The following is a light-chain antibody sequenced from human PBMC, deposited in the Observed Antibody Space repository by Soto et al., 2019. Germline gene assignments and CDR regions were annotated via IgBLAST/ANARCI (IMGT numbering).Light chain of an antibody. V-gene: IGLV2-14*01. J-gene: IGLJ1*01. Sequence: SALTQPASVSGSPGQSITISCTGTSSDVGNYDYVSWYQQHPGKAPKLMIYEVTSRPSGVSNRFSGSKSGNTASLTISGLLDDDEADYFCASFRSGTILVFGSGTKVTVL. CDR1: SSDVGNYDY. CDR2: EVT. CDR3: ASFRSGTILV.